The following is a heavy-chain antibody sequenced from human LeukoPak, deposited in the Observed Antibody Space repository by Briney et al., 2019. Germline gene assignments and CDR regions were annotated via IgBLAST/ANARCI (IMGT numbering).Heavy chain of an antibody. CDR2: INPNSGGT. CDR1: GYTFTGYY. V-gene: IGHV1-2*02. Sequence: ASVKVSCKASGYTFTGYYMHWVRQAPGQGLEWMGWINPNSGGTNYAQKFQGRVTMTRDTSISTAYMELSRLRSDDTAVYYCARGGPRLAAGTDYYYGMDVWGQGTTVTVSS. J-gene: IGHJ6*02. D-gene: IGHD6-13*01. CDR3: ARGGPRLAAGTDYYYGMDV.